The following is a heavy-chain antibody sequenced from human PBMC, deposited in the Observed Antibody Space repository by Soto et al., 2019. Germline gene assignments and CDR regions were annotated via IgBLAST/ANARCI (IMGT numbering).Heavy chain of an antibody. CDR1: GGSISSYY. J-gene: IGHJ6*02. CDR3: ARFNWNYGYYYYGMDV. Sequence: SETLSLTCTVSGGSISSYYWSWIRQPPGKGLEWIGYIYYSGSTNYNPSLKSRVTISVETSKNQFSLKLSSVTAADTAVYYCARFNWNYGYYYYGMDVWGQGTTVTVSS. CDR2: IYYSGST. V-gene: IGHV4-59*01. D-gene: IGHD1-7*01.